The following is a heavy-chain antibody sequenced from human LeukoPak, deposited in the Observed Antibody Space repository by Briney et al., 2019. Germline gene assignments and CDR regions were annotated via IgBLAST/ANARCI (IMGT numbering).Heavy chain of an antibody. D-gene: IGHD1-26*01. J-gene: IGHJ4*02. CDR2: ISSSSSYI. V-gene: IGHV3-21*01. CDR1: GFTFSSYS. CDR3: ARVAGEWELLGPGDY. Sequence: PGGSLRLSCAASGFTFSSYSMNWVRQAPGKGLEWVSSISSSSSYIYYADSVKGRFTISRDNAKNSLYLQMNSLRAEDTAVYYCARVAGEWELLGPGDYWGQGTLVTVSS.